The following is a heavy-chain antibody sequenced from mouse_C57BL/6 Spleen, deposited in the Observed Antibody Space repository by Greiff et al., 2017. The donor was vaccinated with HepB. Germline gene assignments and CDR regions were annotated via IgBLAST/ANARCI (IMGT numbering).Heavy chain of an antibody. V-gene: IGHV1-82*01. J-gene: IGHJ2*01. D-gene: IGHD2-3*01. CDR1: GYAFSSSW. Sequence: VQGVESGPELVKPGASVKISCKASGYAFSSSWMNWVKQRPGKGLEWIGRIYPGDGDTNYNGKFKGKATLTADKSSSTAYMQLSSLTSEDSAVYFCARDSIYDGYYGGFDYWGQGTTLTVSS. CDR3: ARDSIYDGYYGGFDY. CDR2: IYPGDGDT.